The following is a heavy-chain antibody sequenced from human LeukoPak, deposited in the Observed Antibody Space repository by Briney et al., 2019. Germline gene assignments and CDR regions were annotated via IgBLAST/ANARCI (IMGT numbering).Heavy chain of an antibody. Sequence: SETLSLTCTVSGGSISSSSYYWGWIRQPPGKGLEWIGSIYYSGSTYYNPSLKSRVTISVDTSKNQFSLKLSSVTAADTAVYYCARAVVVTAISYYFDYWGQGTLVTVSS. D-gene: IGHD2-21*02. CDR2: IYYSGST. V-gene: IGHV4-39*07. CDR3: ARAVVVTAISYYFDY. J-gene: IGHJ4*02. CDR1: GGSISSSSYY.